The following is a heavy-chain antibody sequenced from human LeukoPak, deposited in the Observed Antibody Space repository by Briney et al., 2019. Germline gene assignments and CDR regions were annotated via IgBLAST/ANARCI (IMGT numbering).Heavy chain of an antibody. V-gene: IGHV4-39*07. Sequence: SETLSLTCTVSGGSISSSSYYWGWIRQPPGKGLEWIGSIYYSGSTYYNPSLKSRVTISVDTSKNQFSLKLSSVTAADTAVYYCARDVDPPPTVYFDYWGQGTLVTVSS. CDR3: ARDVDPPPTVYFDY. D-gene: IGHD4-11*01. CDR1: GGSISSSSYY. CDR2: IYYSGST. J-gene: IGHJ4*02.